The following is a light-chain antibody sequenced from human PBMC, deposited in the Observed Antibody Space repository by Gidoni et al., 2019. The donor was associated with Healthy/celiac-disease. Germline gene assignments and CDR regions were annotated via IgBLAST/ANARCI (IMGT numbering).Light chain of an antibody. CDR1: QSVSSN. CDR3: QQYNNWPPLVT. Sequence: EIVMTQSPATLSVSPGERAPLSCRASQSVSSNLAWYQQKPGQAPRLLIYGASTRATGIPARVSGSGSGTEFTLTISSLQSEDFAVYYCQQYNNWPPLVTFGPGTKVDIK. CDR2: GAS. J-gene: IGKJ3*01. V-gene: IGKV3-15*01.